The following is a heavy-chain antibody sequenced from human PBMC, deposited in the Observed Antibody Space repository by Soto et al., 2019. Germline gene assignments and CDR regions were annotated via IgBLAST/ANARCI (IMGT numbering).Heavy chain of an antibody. D-gene: IGHD2-8*01. CDR1: GFTFSNYE. J-gene: IGHJ4*02. V-gene: IGHV3-30*18. Sequence: PGGSLRLSCAASGFTFSNYEMNWVRQAPGKGLEWVAVISYDGSNKYYADSVKGRFTISRDNSKNTLYLQMNSLRAEDTAVYYCAKDKNGLDYWGQGTLVTVSS. CDR3: AKDKNGLDY. CDR2: ISYDGSNK.